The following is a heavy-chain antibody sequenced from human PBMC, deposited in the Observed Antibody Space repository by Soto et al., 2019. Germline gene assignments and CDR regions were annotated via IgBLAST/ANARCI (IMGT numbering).Heavy chain of an antibody. J-gene: IGHJ6*03. CDR2: FDPEDGET. CDR3: ATVRGHYGSGSYDYYYMDV. V-gene: IGHV1-24*01. D-gene: IGHD3-10*01. CDR1: GYTLTELS. Sequence: ASVKVSCKVSGYTLTELSMHWVRQAPGEGLEWMGGFDPEDGETIYAQKFQGRVTMTEDTSTDTAYMELSSLRSEDTAVYYCATVRGHYGSGSYDYYYMDVWGKGTTVTVSS.